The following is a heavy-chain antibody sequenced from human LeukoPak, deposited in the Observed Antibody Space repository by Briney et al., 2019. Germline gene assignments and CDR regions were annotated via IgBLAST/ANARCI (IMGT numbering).Heavy chain of an antibody. Sequence: GGSLRLSCAASGFTFSSYGMHWVRQAPGKGLEWVSTISGGGGSTYYADSVKGRFTISRDNSKNTLYLQVNSLRAEDTAVYYCAKGGKWDVTPFDFWGQGTLVTVSS. V-gene: IGHV3-23*01. J-gene: IGHJ4*02. CDR2: ISGGGGST. D-gene: IGHD1-26*01. CDR3: AKGGKWDVTPFDF. CDR1: GFTFSSYG.